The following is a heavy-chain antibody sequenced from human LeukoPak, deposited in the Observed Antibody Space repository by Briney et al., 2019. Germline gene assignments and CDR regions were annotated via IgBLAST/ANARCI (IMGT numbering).Heavy chain of an antibody. V-gene: IGHV4-34*01. CDR3: ARGRSSSWYWFDP. J-gene: IGHJ5*02. CDR2: INHSGST. Sequence: SETLSLTCAVYGGSFSGYYWSWIRQPPGKGLELIGEINHSGSTSYNPSLKSRVTISVDPAKNQFSLKLSSVTAADTAVYYCARGRSSSWYWFDPWGQGTLVTVSS. D-gene: IGHD6-13*01. CDR1: GGSFSGYY.